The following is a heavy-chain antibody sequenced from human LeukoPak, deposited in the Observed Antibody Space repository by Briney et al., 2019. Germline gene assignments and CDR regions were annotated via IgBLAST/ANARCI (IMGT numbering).Heavy chain of an antibody. CDR3: ARGSGFTYAFTGRERTKSRLDY. CDR1: GFTFSSYA. V-gene: IGHV3-23*01. D-gene: IGHD3-16*01. Sequence: GGSLRLSCVVSGFTFSSYAMSWVRQAPGKGLEWVSGISGSGGSTYYADPVKGRFSISRDSSKNTLYLQMNSLRAEDTAVYYCARGSGFTYAFTGRERTKSRLDYWGQGTLVTVSS. J-gene: IGHJ4*02. CDR2: ISGSGGST.